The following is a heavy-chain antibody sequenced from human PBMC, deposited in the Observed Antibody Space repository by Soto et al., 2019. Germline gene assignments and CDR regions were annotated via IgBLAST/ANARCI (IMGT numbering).Heavy chain of an antibody. CDR1: GGSISSSSYY. J-gene: IGHJ5*02. Sequence: SETLSLTCTVSGGSISSSSYYLGWIRQPPGKGLEWIGSIYYSGSAYYNPSLKSRVTISVDTSKNQFSLKLSSVTAADTAVYYCARRGRSGTYYNGLDPWGQGTLVTSPQ. CDR3: ARRGRSGTYYNGLDP. D-gene: IGHD3-10*01. CDR2: IYYSGSA. V-gene: IGHV4-39*01.